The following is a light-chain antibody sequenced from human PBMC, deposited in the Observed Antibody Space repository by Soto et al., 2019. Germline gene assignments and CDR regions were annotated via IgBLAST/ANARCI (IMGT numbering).Light chain of an antibody. Sequence: QSALTQPPSASGSPGQSVTISCTGTSSDIGGYNYVSWYQQHPGKAPKLMIYEVTKRPSGVPDRFSGSKSGNTASLTVSGLQAEDEADYYCCSYAGIKNGVFGTGTKLTVL. CDR1: SSDIGGYNY. J-gene: IGLJ1*01. CDR2: EVT. CDR3: CSYAGIKNGV. V-gene: IGLV2-8*01.